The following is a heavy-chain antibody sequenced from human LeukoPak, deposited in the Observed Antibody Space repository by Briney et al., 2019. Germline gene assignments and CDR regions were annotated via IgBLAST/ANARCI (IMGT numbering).Heavy chain of an antibody. V-gene: IGHV1-69*13. CDR1: GGTFSSYA. J-gene: IGHJ3*01. CDR3: ARGKLLDTFDL. D-gene: IGHD4-23*01. CDR2: IIPLFGTA. Sequence: GASVKVSCKASGGTFSSYAISWVRQAPGQGLKWMGGIIPLFGTANYAQQFRGRATITADESTSTAYMELSSLRSEDAAVYYCARGKLLDTFDLWGQGTVVTVSS.